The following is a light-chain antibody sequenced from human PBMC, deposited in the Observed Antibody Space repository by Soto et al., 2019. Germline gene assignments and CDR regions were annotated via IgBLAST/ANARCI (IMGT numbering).Light chain of an antibody. CDR3: CSYAGSYTP. CDR1: SSDVGGYNY. Sequence: QSALTQPRSVSGSPGQSVTISCTGTSSDVGGYNYVSWYQQHPGKAPKLMIYDVSKRPSVVPDRFSGSKSGNTASLTISGLQAEDEADYYCCSYAGSYTPFGGGTKLTVL. V-gene: IGLV2-11*01. J-gene: IGLJ2*01. CDR2: DVS.